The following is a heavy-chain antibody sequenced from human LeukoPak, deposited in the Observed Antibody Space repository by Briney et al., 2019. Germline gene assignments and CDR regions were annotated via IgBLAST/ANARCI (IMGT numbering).Heavy chain of an antibody. CDR1: GFSFSRHP. V-gene: IGHV3-23*01. CDR2: MSGSGGST. D-gene: IGHD4-17*01. Sequence: GGSVTLSCTASGFSFSRHPMSWVRGARGGGLEGLRAMSGSGGSTYHADSVRGRFTVSRDNSKNTLYLQMNSLRAEDTAIYYCAKEGETTVTIYYYYGMDVWGQGTTVTVSS. J-gene: IGHJ6*02. CDR3: AKEGETTVTIYYYYGMDV.